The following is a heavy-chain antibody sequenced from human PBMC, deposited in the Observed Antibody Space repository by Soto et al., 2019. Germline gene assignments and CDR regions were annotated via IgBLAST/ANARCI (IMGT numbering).Heavy chain of an antibody. J-gene: IGHJ4*02. CDR2: INPNSGGT. Sequence: ASVKVSCKASGYTFTGYYMHWVRQAPGQGLEWMGWINPNSGGTNYAQKFQGRVTMTRDTSISTAYMELSRLRSDDTAVYYCAKSNYDIFPSGTLCGQGTMVTVYS. CDR3: AKSNYDIFPSGTL. CDR1: GYTFTGYY. D-gene: IGHD3-9*01. V-gene: IGHV1-2*02.